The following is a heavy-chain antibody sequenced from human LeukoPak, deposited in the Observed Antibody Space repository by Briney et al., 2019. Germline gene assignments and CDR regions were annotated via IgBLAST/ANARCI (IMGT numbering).Heavy chain of an antibody. V-gene: IGHV4-59*01. J-gene: IGHJ3*02. D-gene: IGHD6-13*01. CDR2: IYYSGST. CDR1: GGSISSYY. Sequence: SSETLSLTCTVSGGSISSYYWSWIRQPPGKRLEWIGYIYYSGSTNYNPSLKSRVTISVDTSKNQFSLKLSSVTAADTAVYYCARGSYSSSWLNAFDIWGQGTMVTVSS. CDR3: ARGSYSSSWLNAFDI.